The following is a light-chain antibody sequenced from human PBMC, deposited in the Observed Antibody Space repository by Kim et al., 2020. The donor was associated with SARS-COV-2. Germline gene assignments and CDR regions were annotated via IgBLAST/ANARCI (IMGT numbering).Light chain of an antibody. CDR2: YNN. V-gene: IGLV1-44*01. Sequence: QSVLTQPPSASGTPGQRVTISCSGSSSNIGSNTVNWYRQLPGTAPKLLIYYNNQRPSWVPDRFSGSKSGTSASLAISGLQSEDEADYYCAAWDDSLNGYVFGTGTKVTVL. CDR1: SSNIGSNT. CDR3: AAWDDSLNGYV. J-gene: IGLJ1*01.